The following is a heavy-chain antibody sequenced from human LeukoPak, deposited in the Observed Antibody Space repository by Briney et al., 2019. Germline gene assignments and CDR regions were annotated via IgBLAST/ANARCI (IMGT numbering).Heavy chain of an antibody. J-gene: IGHJ4*02. CDR3: VKSPWYHGSGSYSGTIH. CDR1: GFTVSSNY. D-gene: IGHD3-10*01. CDR2: IYSGGTT. V-gene: IGHV3-66*01. Sequence: PGGSLRLSCAASGFTVSSNYMSWVRQAPGKGLEWVSLIYSGGTTYHADSVKGRFTISRDDSKNTLYLQMNNLRAEDTAVYYCVKSPWYHGSGSYSGTIHWGQGTLATVSS.